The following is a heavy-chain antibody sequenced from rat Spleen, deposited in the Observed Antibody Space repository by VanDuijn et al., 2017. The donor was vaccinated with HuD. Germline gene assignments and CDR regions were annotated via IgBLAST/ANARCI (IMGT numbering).Heavy chain of an antibody. CDR2: INSAGST. CDR3: ARYRGSLQWPFDY. CDR1: GYSITSGYG. V-gene: IGHV3-3*01. D-gene: IGHD1-1*01. Sequence: EVQLQESGPGLVKPSQSPSLTCSVTGYSITSGYGWNWIRKFPGNKLEWMGYINSAGSTNYNPPLKSQISITRDTSKNQFFLQLTSVTTEDTATYYCARYRGSLQWPFDYWGQGVMVTVSS. J-gene: IGHJ2*01.